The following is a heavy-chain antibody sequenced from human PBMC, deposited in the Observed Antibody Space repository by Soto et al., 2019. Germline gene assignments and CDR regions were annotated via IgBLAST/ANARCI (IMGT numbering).Heavy chain of an antibody. J-gene: IGHJ4*02. CDR1: GFTFSSYW. CDR3: TRDIGGKGEY. V-gene: IGHV3-74*01. Sequence: EVQLVESGGGLVQPGGSLRLSCATSGFTFSSYWMHWVRQVPGKGLLWVSRIDEYGNTINYADSVRGRFTISRDNARNLLYLEMTSLSAEDTALYYCTRDIGGKGEYWGPGTLVTVSS. CDR2: IDEYGNTI. D-gene: IGHD3-16*01.